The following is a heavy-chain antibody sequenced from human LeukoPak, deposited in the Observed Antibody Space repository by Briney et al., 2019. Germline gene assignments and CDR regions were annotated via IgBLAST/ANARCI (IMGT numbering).Heavy chain of an antibody. J-gene: IGHJ5*02. CDR1: GGSFSGHY. Sequence: SETLSLTCAVYGGSFSGHYWSWIRQPPGKGLEWIGEINHSGSTNYNPSLKSRVTISVDTSKNQFSLKLSSVTAADTAVYYCARGPMTTVTSWFDPWGQGTLVTVSS. CDR3: ARGPMTTVTSWFDP. V-gene: IGHV4-34*01. CDR2: INHSGST. D-gene: IGHD4-17*01.